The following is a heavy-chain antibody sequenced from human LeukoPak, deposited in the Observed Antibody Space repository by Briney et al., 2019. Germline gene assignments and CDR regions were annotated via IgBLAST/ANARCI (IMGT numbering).Heavy chain of an antibody. V-gene: IGHV1-18*01. J-gene: IGHJ4*02. Sequence: ASVKVSCKASGYTFTSYGISWVRQAPGQGLEWMGWISAYNGNTNYAQKLQSRVTMTTDTSTSTAYMELSSLRSEDTAVYYCARDSPTTVSPFDYWGQGTLVTVSS. CDR1: GYTFTSYG. CDR2: ISAYNGNT. D-gene: IGHD4-4*01. CDR3: ARDSPTTVSPFDY.